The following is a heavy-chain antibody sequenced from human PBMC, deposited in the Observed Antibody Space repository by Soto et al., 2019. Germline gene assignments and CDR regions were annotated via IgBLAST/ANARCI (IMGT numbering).Heavy chain of an antibody. CDR1: GFTFSSYA. D-gene: IGHD4-17*01. J-gene: IGHJ6*03. CDR3: AKYAVTTFTSLMSSGYYYMDV. CDR2: ISGSGGST. V-gene: IGHV3-23*01. Sequence: GGSLRLSCAASGFTFSSYAMSWVRQAPGKGLEWVSAISGSGGSTYYADSVKGRFTISRDNSKNTLYLQMNSLRAEDTAVYYCAKYAVTTFTSLMSSGYYYMDVWGKGTTVTVSS.